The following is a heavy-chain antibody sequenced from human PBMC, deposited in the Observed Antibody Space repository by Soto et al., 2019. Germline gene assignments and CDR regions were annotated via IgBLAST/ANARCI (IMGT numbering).Heavy chain of an antibody. V-gene: IGHV1-69*13. J-gene: IGHJ5*02. CDR3: ARIVVVPNSYPGRNWFDP. CDR1: GGTFSSYA. Sequence: ASVKVSCKASGGTFSSYAISWVRQAPGQGLEWMGGIIPIFGTANYAQKFQGRVTITADESTSTAYMELSSLRSEDTAVYYCARIVVVPNSYPGRNWFDPWGQGTLVTVSS. D-gene: IGHD2-2*01. CDR2: IIPIFGTA.